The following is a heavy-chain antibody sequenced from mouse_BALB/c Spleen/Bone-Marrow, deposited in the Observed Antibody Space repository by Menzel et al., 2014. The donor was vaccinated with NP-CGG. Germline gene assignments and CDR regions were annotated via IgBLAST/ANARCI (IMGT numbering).Heavy chain of an antibody. CDR2: IDPASGNT. J-gene: IGHJ4*01. D-gene: IGHD1-1*01. V-gene: IGHV14-3*02. CDR1: GFNIKDTY. Sequence: VQLQQSGAELVKPGASVKLSCTASGFNIKDTYMHWVKQRPEQGLEWIGRIDPASGNTKYDPKFQGKATITADTSSNTAYLQLSSLTSEDTAVYYCARSRDYGSSYYAMDYWGQGTSVTVSS. CDR3: ARSRDYGSSYYAMDY.